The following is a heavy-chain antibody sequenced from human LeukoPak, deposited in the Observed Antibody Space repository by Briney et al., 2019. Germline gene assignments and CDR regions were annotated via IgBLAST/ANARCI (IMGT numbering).Heavy chain of an antibody. V-gene: IGHV3-23*01. CDR3: AKDLASASGST. D-gene: IGHD1-26*01. Sequence: GGSLRLSCAASGFTFSSYAMSWVRQAPGKGLEWVSAISGSGGSTYYADSVEGRFTISRDNSKNTLYLQMNSLRAEGTAVYYCAKDLASASGSTWGQGTLVTVSS. CDR1: GFTFSSYA. CDR2: ISGSGGST. J-gene: IGHJ5*02.